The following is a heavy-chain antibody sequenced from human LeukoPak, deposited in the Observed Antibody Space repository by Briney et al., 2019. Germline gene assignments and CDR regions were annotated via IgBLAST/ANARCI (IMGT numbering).Heavy chain of an antibody. CDR2: INGSGISI. Sequence: GGSLRLSCAASGFTFSDYYMTWIRQAPGKGLEWVSYINGSGISIYYADSVKGRFTISRDNAKNSLYLQMNSLRAEDTAVYYCAELGITMIGGVWGKGTTVTISS. D-gene: IGHD3-10*02. J-gene: IGHJ6*04. CDR3: AELGITMIGGV. V-gene: IGHV3-11*04. CDR1: GFTFSDYY.